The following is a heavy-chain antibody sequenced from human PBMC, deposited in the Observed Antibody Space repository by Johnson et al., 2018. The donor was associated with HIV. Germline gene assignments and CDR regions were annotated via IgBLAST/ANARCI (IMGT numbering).Heavy chain of an antibody. Sequence: QVQLVESGGGVVQPGRSLRLSCAASGFTFSSYGMHWVRQAPGKGLEWVAVISYDGSNKYYADSVKGRFTISRDNSKNTLYLQMNSLRAEDTAVYYCVTLVVAPPFDIWGQGTMVTVSS. CDR2: ISYDGSNK. V-gene: IGHV3-30*03. CDR1: GFTFSSYG. D-gene: IGHD2-15*01. J-gene: IGHJ3*02. CDR3: VTLVVAPPFDI.